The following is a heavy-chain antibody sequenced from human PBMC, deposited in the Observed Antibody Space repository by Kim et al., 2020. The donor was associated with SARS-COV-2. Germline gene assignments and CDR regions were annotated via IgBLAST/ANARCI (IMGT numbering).Heavy chain of an antibody. CDR1: GGSISSNDYY. D-gene: IGHD3-3*01. CDR3: ARGIFGVVIIPYYYYYMDV. CDR2: ISYSGRT. J-gene: IGHJ6*03. V-gene: IGHV4-39*01. Sequence: SETLSLTCTVSGGSISSNDYYWDWIRQPPGKGLEWIGSISYSGRTYYNPSLKSRVTISVDTSKNQISLKLSSVTAADTGAYYCARGIFGVVIIPYYYYYMDVWGKGTTVTVSS.